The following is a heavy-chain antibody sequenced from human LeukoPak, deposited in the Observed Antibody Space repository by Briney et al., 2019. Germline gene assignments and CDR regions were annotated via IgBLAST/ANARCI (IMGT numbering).Heavy chain of an antibody. CDR3: ARTSDRYCRGGSCYLAY. CDR2: INHSGST. V-gene: IGHV4-34*01. CDR1: GGSFSGYY. Sequence: SETLPLTCAVYGGSFSGYYWSWIRQPPGKGLEWIGEINHSGSTNYDPSLKSRVTISVDTSKNQFSLKLGSVTTADTAQYYCARTSDRYCRGGSCYLAYWGQGTRVTVSS. J-gene: IGHJ4*02. D-gene: IGHD2-15*01.